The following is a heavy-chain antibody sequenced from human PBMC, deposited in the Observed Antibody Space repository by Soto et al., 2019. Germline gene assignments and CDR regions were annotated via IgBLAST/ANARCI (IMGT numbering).Heavy chain of an antibody. CDR2: ISYSGST. CDR1: VGSISSSIYY. V-gene: IGHV4-39*01. Sequence: LSLTCTVSVGSISSSIYYWGWIRQPPGKGLEWIGSISYSGSTYYNPSLKSRHTISVDTSKIRFSLKLSSVTAAYTAVYYGPSLLAVVVISRFSWFGC. CDR3: PSLLAVVVISRFSWFGC. J-gene: IGHJ5*01. D-gene: IGHD3-22*01.